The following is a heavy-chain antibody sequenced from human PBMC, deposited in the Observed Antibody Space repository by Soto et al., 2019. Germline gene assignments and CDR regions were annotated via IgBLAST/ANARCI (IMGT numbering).Heavy chain of an antibody. CDR2: ISAYNGNT. CDR1: GYTFTSYG. CDR3: ARRDYGSGSYTNWFDP. D-gene: IGHD3-10*01. V-gene: IGHV1-18*01. J-gene: IGHJ5*02. Sequence: GASVKVSCKASGYTFTSYGISWVRQAPGQGLEWMGWISAYNGNTNYAQKLQGRVTMTTDTSTSTAYMELGSLRSDDTAVYYCARRDYGSGSYTNWFDPWGQGTLVPVSS.